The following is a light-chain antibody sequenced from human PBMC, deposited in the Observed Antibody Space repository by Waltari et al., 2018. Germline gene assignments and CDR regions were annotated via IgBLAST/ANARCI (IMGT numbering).Light chain of an antibody. V-gene: IGKV1-33*01. CDR3: QQYDSLTLLT. Sequence: DIEMTQSPSSLSASVGEKVSITCRASQDISHHLSWFQQKPGKAPKLLIYDVSKLETGVASRFSGGGSRADFTLIINDVQPEDVATYYCQQYDSLTLLTFGQGTRLE. CDR1: QDISHH. J-gene: IGKJ5*01. CDR2: DVS.